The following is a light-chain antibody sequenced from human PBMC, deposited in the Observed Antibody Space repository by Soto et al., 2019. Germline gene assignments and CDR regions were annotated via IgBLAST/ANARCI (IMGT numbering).Light chain of an antibody. CDR2: SNN. J-gene: IGLJ1*01. CDR3: AAWDDSLNGYV. CDR1: SSNIGSNT. Sequence: QSVLTQPPSASGTPGPRVTLSCSGSSSNIGSNTVNWYQQLPGTAPKLLIYSNNQRTSGVPDRFSGSKSGTSASLAISGLQSEDEADYYCAAWDDSLNGYVFGTGTKLPVL. V-gene: IGLV1-44*01.